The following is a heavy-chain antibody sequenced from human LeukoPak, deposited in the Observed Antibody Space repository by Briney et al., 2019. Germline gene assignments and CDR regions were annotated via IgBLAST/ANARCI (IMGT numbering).Heavy chain of an antibody. Sequence: ASVSVSCTVSGYTLTELSVHWVRQAPGKGLEWMGGSDPEDGETIYAQKFQGRVTMTEDTSTDTAYMELSSLRSEDTAVYYCARGDNSNYAYWGQGTLVTVSS. CDR3: ARGDNSNYAY. J-gene: IGHJ4*02. V-gene: IGHV1-24*01. CDR2: SDPEDGET. D-gene: IGHD4-11*01. CDR1: GYTLTELS.